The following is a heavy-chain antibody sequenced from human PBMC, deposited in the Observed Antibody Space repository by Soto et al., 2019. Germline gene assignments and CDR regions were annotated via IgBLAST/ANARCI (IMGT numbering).Heavy chain of an antibody. CDR3: AKALGELSPESYDY. CDR2: VSYDGSNK. V-gene: IGHV3-30*18. Sequence: QVQLVESGGGVVQPGTSLRLSCAATGFTFSSYGMHWVRQAPGKGLEWVAIVSYDGSNKFYGDSVKGRFTISRDDSSNTVYLQMNGLRPEYTAVYYCAKALGELSPESYDYCGQGTLVTVSS. J-gene: IGHJ4*02. D-gene: IGHD3-16*02. CDR1: GFTFSSYG.